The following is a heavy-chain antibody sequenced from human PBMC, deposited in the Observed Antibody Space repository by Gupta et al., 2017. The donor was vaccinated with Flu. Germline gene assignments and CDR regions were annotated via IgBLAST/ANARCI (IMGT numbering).Heavy chain of an antibody. D-gene: IGHD4-17*01. Sequence: ASGFSLEDYGMTWVRQPPGKGLEWVSGINWNGDVTAYSGSAKGRFTISRDNAKNSLYLQMNSLRAEDAALYDCVRGGYGDYGGFVCWGRRALV. CDR1: GFSLEDYG. CDR3: VRGGYGDYGGFVC. V-gene: IGHV3-20*01. CDR2: INWNGDVT. J-gene: IGHJ4*02.